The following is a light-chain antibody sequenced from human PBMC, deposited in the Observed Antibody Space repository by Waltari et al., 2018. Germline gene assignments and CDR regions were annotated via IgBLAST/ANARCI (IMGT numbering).Light chain of an antibody. CDR1: QSVLYTSDNDNY. J-gene: IGKJ1*01. Sequence: DIVMTQSPDSLAVSLGERATINCRSSQSVLYTSDNDNYLAWYQQKPGQPPKLLIYWASTRASGVPDRFSGSGSGTDFTLTISSLQAADVAVYYCQQYYTTPLTFGQGTRVEI. V-gene: IGKV4-1*01. CDR3: QQYYTTPLT. CDR2: WAS.